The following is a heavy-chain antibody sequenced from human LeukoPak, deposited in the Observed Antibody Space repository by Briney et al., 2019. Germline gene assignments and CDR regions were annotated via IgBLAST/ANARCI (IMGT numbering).Heavy chain of an antibody. CDR1: GYTFTSYD. V-gene: IGHV1-8*01. J-gene: IGHJ6*02. CDR2: MNPNSGNT. D-gene: IGHD6-25*01. Sequence: ASVKVSCKASGYTFTSYDINWVRQPTGQGLEWMGWMNPNSGNTGYAQKFQGRVTMTRNTSISTAYMELSSLRSEDTAVYYCARVADPPHQYGMDVWGQGTTVTVSS. CDR3: ARVADPPHQYGMDV.